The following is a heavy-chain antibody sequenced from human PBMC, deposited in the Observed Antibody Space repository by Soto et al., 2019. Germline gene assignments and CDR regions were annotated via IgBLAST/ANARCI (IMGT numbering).Heavy chain of an antibody. CDR1: GYTFTSYA. V-gene: IGHV1-3*05. D-gene: IGHD1-26*01. J-gene: IGHJ4*02. CDR3: ARSKWGGRYFDY. CDR2: INAGNGNT. Sequence: QVQLVQSGAEEKKPGASVKVSCKASGYTFTSYAMHWVRQAPGQRLEWMGWINAGNGNTKYSQKFQGRVTITRDTSASTAYMELSSLRSEDTAVYYCARSKWGGRYFDYWGQGTLVTVSS.